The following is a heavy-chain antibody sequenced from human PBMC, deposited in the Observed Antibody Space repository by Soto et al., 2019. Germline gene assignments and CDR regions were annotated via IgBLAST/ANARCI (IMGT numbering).Heavy chain of an antibody. CDR3: GNQPGGGGY. CDR1: GFTVSNNY. CDR2: IYSGGYT. Sequence: EVQLVESGGGLIQPGGSLRLSCAVSGFTVSNNYMSWVRQAPGKGLEGVSVIYSGGYTAYGDSVKGRFTISRDNSKNTLILQKKGRGAPAPAVFSGGNQPGGGGYWGQGTLVTVSS. V-gene: IGHV3-53*01. D-gene: IGHD2-2*01. J-gene: IGHJ4*02.